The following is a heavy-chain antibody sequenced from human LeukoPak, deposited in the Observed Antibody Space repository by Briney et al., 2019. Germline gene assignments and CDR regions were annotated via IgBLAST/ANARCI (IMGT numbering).Heavy chain of an antibody. CDR1: GGSISSYY. Sequence: SETLSLTXTVSGGSISSYYWSRIRQPPGKGLEWIGYIYYSGSTNYNPSLKSRVTISVDTSKNQFSLKLSSVTAADTAVYYCARGGIAAAGELTFNWFDPWGQGTLVTVSS. CDR2: IYYSGST. V-gene: IGHV4-59*01. J-gene: IGHJ5*02. CDR3: ARGGIAAAGELTFNWFDP. D-gene: IGHD6-13*01.